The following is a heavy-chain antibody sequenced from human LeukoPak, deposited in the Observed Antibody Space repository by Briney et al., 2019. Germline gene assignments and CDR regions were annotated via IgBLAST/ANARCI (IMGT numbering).Heavy chain of an antibody. CDR1: GFTFSSYG. V-gene: IGHV3-21*04. J-gene: IGHJ4*02. Sequence: KPGGSLRLSCAASGFTFSSYGMHWVRQAPGKGLEWVSSISSSDTYIYHADSVKGRFTISRDNAKNSLYLQMNSLRAEDTAVYYCAKVPLPELLWFGEFPRPSWDYWGQGTLVTVSS. D-gene: IGHD3-10*01. CDR2: ISSSDTYI. CDR3: AKVPLPELLWFGEFPRPSWDY.